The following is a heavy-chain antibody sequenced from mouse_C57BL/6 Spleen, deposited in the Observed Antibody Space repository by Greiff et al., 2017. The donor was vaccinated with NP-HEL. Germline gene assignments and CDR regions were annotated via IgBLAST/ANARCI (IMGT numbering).Heavy chain of an antibody. CDR1: GYAFTNYL. CDR3: ARAPLGAMDY. Sequence: QVQLQQSGAELVRPGTSVTVSCKASGYAFTNYLIEWVKQRPGQGLEWIGVINPGSGGTNYNEKFKGKATLTADKSSSTAYMQLSSLTSEDSAVYFCARAPLGAMDYWGQGTSVTVSS. V-gene: IGHV1-54*01. CDR2: INPGSGGT. J-gene: IGHJ4*01.